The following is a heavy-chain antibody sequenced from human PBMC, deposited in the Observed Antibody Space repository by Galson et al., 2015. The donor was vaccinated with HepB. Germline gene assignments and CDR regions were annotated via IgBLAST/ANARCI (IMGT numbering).Heavy chain of an antibody. D-gene: IGHD3-3*01. CDR2: INPSGGST. CDR1: GYTFTSYY. Sequence: SVKVSCKASGYTFTSYYMHWVRQAPGQGLEWMGIINPSGGSTSYAQKFQGRVTMTRDTSTCTVYMELSSLRSEDTAVYYCATGITIFGVAPNFDYWGQGTLVTVSS. V-gene: IGHV1-46*01. CDR3: ATGITIFGVAPNFDY. J-gene: IGHJ4*02.